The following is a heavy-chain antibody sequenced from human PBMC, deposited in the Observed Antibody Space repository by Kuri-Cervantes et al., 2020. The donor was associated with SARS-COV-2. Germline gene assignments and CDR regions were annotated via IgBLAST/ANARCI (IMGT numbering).Heavy chain of an antibody. Sequence: SCAASEFSFSSYSMHWVRQAPGKGLEWVSSISSSSSYIYYAYSVKSRFTISRDNAKNSLYLQMNSLRAEDTAVYYCARDLTSTAAVWFDPWGQGTLVTVSS. CDR2: ISSSSSYI. CDR3: ARDLTSTAAVWFDP. J-gene: IGHJ5*02. V-gene: IGHV3-21*01. D-gene: IGHD4-11*01. CDR1: EFSFSSYS.